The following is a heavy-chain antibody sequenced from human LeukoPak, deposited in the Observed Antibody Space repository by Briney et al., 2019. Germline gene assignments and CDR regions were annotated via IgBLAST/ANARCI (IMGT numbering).Heavy chain of an antibody. Sequence: GASVKVSCKASGYTFTSYGISWVRQAPGQGLEWMGWISAYNGNTNYAQKLQGRVTMTTDTSTSTAYMELRSLRSDDTAVYYCARDRGTTYYYDSSGYSRGGLGYWGQGTLVTVSS. CDR1: GYTFTSYG. J-gene: IGHJ4*02. D-gene: IGHD3-22*01. CDR2: ISAYNGNT. V-gene: IGHV1-18*01. CDR3: ARDRGTTYYYDSSGYSRGGLGY.